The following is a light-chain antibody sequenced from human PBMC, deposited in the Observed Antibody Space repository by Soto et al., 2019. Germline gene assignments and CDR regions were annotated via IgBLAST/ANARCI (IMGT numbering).Light chain of an antibody. J-gene: IGKJ3*01. CDR3: QQYGSSPDLIT. CDR1: QNVRNTY. Sequence: DIVLTQSPCTLYLSPGERATLSCSASQNVRNTYLAWYQQKAGQAPRLLIYAASSRATGIPDRFSGSGSGTDFTLTITGLEPEDFAVYYCQQYGSSPDLITFGPGTKVDIK. CDR2: AAS. V-gene: IGKV3-20*01.